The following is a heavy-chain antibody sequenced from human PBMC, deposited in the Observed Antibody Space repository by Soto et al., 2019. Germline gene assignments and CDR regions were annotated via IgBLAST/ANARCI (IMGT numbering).Heavy chain of an antibody. CDR2: IYHSGST. J-gene: IGHJ5*02. CDR1: GYSISSDYY. V-gene: IGHV4-38-2*02. CDR3: ARDVAGHDWLDP. Sequence: PSETLSLTCAVSGYSISSDYYWGWIRQPPGKGLEWIGSIYHSGSTYYNPSLKSRVTISLDTSKNQFSLKLSSVTAADTAVYYCARDVAGHDWLDPWGPGTLVTVSS. D-gene: IGHD5-12*01.